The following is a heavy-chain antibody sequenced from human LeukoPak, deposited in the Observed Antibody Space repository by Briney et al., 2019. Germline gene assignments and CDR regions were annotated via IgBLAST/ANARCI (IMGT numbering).Heavy chain of an antibody. CDR1: GGSISSYY. J-gene: IGHJ5*02. CDR2: IYYSGST. Sequence: SQTLPLTCTVSGGSISSYYWSWIRQPPGKGLEWIGYIYYSGSTNYNPSLKSRVTISVDTSKNQFSLKLSSVTAADTAVYYCARERLAYCGGDCYSRWFDPWGQGTLVTVSS. D-gene: IGHD2-21*02. CDR3: ARERLAYCGGDCYSRWFDP. V-gene: IGHV4-59*01.